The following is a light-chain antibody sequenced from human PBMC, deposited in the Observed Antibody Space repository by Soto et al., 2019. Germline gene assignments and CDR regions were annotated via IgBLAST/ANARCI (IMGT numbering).Light chain of an antibody. CDR2: EVN. CDR1: SSDVGGYNY. CDR3: SSYAGSNNWV. V-gene: IGLV2-8*01. J-gene: IGLJ3*02. Sequence: QSALTQPPSASGSPGQSVAISCTGTSSDVGGYNYVSWYQQHPGKAPKLMIYEVNKRPSGVPDRFSGSKSGNTASLTVSGHQAEDEAYYYCSSYAGSNNWVFGGGTKLTVL.